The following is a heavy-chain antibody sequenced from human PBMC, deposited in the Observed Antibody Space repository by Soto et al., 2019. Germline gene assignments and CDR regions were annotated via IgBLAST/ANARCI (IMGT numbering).Heavy chain of an antibody. Sequence: QVQLVQSGVEVKKPGSSVKVSCKASGGTFSSYAISWVRQAPGQGLEWMGGIIPIFGTANYAQKFQGRVTITADKSTSTAYMELSSLRSEDTAVYYCARDRYYDILTGYPQSSYGMDFWDQGTTVTVSS. D-gene: IGHD3-9*01. CDR2: IIPIFGTA. V-gene: IGHV1-69*06. CDR3: ARDRYYDILTGYPQSSYGMDF. CDR1: GGTFSSYA. J-gene: IGHJ6*02.